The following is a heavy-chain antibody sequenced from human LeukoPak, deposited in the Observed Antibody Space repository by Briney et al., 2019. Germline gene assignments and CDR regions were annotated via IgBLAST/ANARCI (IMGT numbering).Heavy chain of an antibody. CDR2: VNPRSGDA. V-gene: IGHV1-8*03. CDR1: GYTFISYN. CDR3: ARGITMVRGVIQLIHDYYYYYMDV. J-gene: IGHJ6*03. D-gene: IGHD3-10*01. Sequence: ASVKVSCKASGYTFISYNINWLRQATGQGLEWMGWVNPRSGDAGYLQKFQGRLTITRDSSISTAYMELSSLRSEDTAVYYCARGITMVRGVIQLIHDYYYYYMDVWGKGTTVTISS.